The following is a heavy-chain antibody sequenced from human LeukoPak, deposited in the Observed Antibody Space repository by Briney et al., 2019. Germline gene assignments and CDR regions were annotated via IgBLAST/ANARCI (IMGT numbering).Heavy chain of an antibody. CDR2: IKQDGSEK. V-gene: IGHV3-7*01. J-gene: IGHJ4*02. D-gene: IGHD5-24*01. Sequence: GGSLRLSCAASGFTFSSYWMSWVRQAPGKGLEWVANIKQDGSEKYYVDSVKGRFTISRDNAKNSLYLQLNSLRAEDTAVYYCARATSGSRDGYNWRFDYWGQGTLVTVSS. CDR1: GFTFSSYW. CDR3: ARATSGSRDGYNWRFDY.